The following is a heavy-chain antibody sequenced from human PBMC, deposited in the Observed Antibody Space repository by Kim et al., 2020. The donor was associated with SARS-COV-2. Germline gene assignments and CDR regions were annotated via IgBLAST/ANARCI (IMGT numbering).Heavy chain of an antibody. CDR3: ARHPPGWYFDY. J-gene: IGHJ4*02. CDR2: IYYSGST. V-gene: IGHV4-39*01. Sequence: CGGSSRHRRSIWGWVRQPPGKGLEWIGSIYYSGSTYYNPSLKSRVTISVDTSKNQFSLKLSSVTAADTAVYYCARHPPGWYFDYWGQGTLAT. CDR1: GGSSRHRRSI. D-gene: IGHD6-19*01.